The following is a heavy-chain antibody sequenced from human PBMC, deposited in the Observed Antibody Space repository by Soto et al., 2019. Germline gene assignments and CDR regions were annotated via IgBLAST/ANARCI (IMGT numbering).Heavy chain of an antibody. Sequence: QLQLQESGSGLVKPSQTLSLTCAVSGGSISSGGYSWSWIRQPPGKGLEWIGYIFHSGSPYYNPSLKSRGTVSVDRSKHQFSRKLSSVPAADTAVYYCARAHYGDYGTGMAVWGQGTTVTVSS. V-gene: IGHV4-30-2*01. CDR1: GGSISSGGYS. CDR2: IFHSGSP. J-gene: IGHJ6*02. CDR3: ARAHYGDYGTGMAV. D-gene: IGHD4-17*01.